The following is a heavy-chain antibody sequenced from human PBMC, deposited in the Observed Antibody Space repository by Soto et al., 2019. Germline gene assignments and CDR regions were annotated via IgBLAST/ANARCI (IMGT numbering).Heavy chain of an antibody. CDR2: IKSESDGGAL. J-gene: IGHJ4*02. Sequence: EVQLVESGGGLVKPGGSLRLSCAVSGFTISDAWMSWVRQAPGKGLEWVARIKSESDGGALDYAAPVKGSFGVSRDDSRNTLFLQMNSLRDDDTGVYYCTTDRRQLAQFDNWGQGTLVSVSS. D-gene: IGHD6-6*01. CDR1: GFTISDAW. CDR3: TTDRRQLAQFDN. V-gene: IGHV3-15*01.